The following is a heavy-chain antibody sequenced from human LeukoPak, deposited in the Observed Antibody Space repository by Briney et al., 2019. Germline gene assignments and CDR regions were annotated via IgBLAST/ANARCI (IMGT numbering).Heavy chain of an antibody. CDR1: GFTFNYYA. CDR3: AKDWDIAAAGSFDY. D-gene: IGHD6-13*01. CDR2: ISGSGSDT. Sequence: XAXSGFTFNYYAXXWVRQXPGKXXXXXXGISGSGSDTYYADSVKGRFTISRDNSKNTLYLQMNSPRAEDTAVYYCAKDWDIAAAGSFDYWGQGTLVTVSS. J-gene: IGHJ4*02. V-gene: IGHV3-23*01.